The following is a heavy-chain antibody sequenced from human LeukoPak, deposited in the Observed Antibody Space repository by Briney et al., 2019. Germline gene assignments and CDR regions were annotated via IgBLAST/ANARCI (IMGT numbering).Heavy chain of an antibody. CDR2: IYYGGST. V-gene: IGHV4-39*06. J-gene: IGHJ3*02. CDR3: ARLGWQWLVQAFDI. D-gene: IGHD6-19*01. CDR1: GGSISSSSYY. Sequence: SETLSLTCTVSGGSISSSSYYWGWIRQPPGKGLEWIGTIYYGGSTYYNPSLKSRVTISVDTSKNQFALKLSSVTAADTAGYYWARLGWQWLVQAFDIWGQGTMVTVSS.